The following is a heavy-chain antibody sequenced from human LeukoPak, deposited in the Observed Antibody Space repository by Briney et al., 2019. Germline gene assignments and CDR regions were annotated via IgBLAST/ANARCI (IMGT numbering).Heavy chain of an antibody. CDR3: ARDALYYYDSTVDY. Sequence: ASVKVSCKASGYTFTGYYMHWVRQAPGQGLEWMGRINPNSGGTNYARKFQGRVTMTRDTSISTAYMELSRLRSDDTAVYYCARDALYYYDSTVDYWGQGTLVTVSS. V-gene: IGHV1-2*06. D-gene: IGHD3-22*01. J-gene: IGHJ4*02. CDR1: GYTFTGYY. CDR2: INPNSGGT.